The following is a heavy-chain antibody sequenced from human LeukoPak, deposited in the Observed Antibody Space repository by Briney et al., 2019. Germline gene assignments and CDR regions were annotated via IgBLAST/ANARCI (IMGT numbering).Heavy chain of an antibody. J-gene: IGHJ4*02. CDR2: ISSSSSTI. V-gene: IGHV3-48*01. D-gene: IGHD3-9*01. CDR1: GFTFSSYS. Sequence: GGSLRLSCAASGFTFSSYSMNWVRQAPGKGLEWVSYISSSSSTIYYADSVKGRFTISRDNAKNSLYLQMNSLRAEDTAVYYCARDSLDILTGRSTGFRRDFNYWGQGTLVTVSS. CDR3: ARDSLDILTGRSTGFRRDFNY.